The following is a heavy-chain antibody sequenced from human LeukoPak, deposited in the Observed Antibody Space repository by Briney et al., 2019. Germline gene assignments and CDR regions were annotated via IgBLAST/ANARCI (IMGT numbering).Heavy chain of an antibody. CDR2: VSTTGGST. V-gene: IGHV3-23*01. D-gene: IGHD6-13*01. CDR1: SFTFSSYV. Sequence: GGSLRLSCGASSFTFSSYVMSWVRQAPGKGLEWVSTVSTTGGSTYYADSVKGRFTISRDNSKNTLYLQMNSLRAEDTAVYFCARDSGYSSSWSYFDYWGQGTLVTVSS. J-gene: IGHJ4*02. CDR3: ARDSGYSSSWSYFDY.